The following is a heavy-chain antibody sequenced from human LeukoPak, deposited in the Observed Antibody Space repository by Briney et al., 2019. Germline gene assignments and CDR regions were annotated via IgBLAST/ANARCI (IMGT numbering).Heavy chain of an antibody. Sequence: SETLSLTCAVYGGSFSGYYWSWIRQPPGKGLEWIGEINHSGSTNYNPSLKSRVTISVDTSKNQFSLKLSSVTAADTAVYYCARGPVWGSSVNYWGQGTLVTVSS. CDR3: ARGPVWGSSVNY. J-gene: IGHJ4*02. D-gene: IGHD3-16*01. CDR1: GGSFSGYY. CDR2: INHSGST. V-gene: IGHV4-34*01.